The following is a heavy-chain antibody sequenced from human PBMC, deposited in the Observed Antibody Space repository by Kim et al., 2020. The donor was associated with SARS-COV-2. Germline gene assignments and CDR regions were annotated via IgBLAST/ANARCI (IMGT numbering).Heavy chain of an antibody. D-gene: IGHD2-21*01. CDR2: ISGSCGST. J-gene: IGHJ4*02. CDR1: GFTFSSYA. V-gene: IGHV3-23*01. Sequence: GGSLRLSCAASGFTFSSYAMSWVRQAPGKGLEWVSAISGSCGSTYYADSVKGRFTISRDNSKNTLYLQMNSLRAEDTAVYYCAKEPRFPPNSPGYYFDYWGQGTLGTVSS. CDR3: AKEPRFPPNSPGYYFDY.